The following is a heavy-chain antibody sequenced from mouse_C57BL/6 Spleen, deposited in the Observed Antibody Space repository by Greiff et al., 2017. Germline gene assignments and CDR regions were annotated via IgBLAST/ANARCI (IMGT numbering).Heavy chain of an antibody. D-gene: IGHD5-1*01. CDR2: ISDGGSYT. J-gene: IGHJ2*01. V-gene: IGHV5-4*01. Sequence: EVQVVESGGGLVKPGGSLTLSCAVSGFTFSSYAMSWFRQTPAKRLVWVATISDGGSYTYYPDHVKGRFPISRDNAKTNLYLQMSQLKAADTAMYYVARPHEYPRGGEYYFDYWGQGTTLTVSS. CDR1: GFTFSSYA. CDR3: ARPHEYPRGGEYYFDY.